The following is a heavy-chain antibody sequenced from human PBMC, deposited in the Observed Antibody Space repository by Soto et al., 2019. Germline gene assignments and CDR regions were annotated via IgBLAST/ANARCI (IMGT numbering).Heavy chain of an antibody. CDR1: GFTFSSYA. D-gene: IGHD5-18*01. V-gene: IGHV3-23*01. CDR3: AKGSTAMAPNYYYYYMDV. CDR2: ISGSGGST. J-gene: IGHJ6*03. Sequence: GGSLRLSCAASGFTFSSYAMIWVRQAPGKGLEWVSAISGSGGSTYYADSVKGRFTISRDNSKNTLYLQMNSLRAEDTAVYYCAKGSTAMAPNYYYYYMDVWGKGTTVTVSS.